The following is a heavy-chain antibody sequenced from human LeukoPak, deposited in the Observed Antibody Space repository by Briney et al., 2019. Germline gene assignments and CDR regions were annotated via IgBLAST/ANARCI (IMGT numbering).Heavy chain of an antibody. V-gene: IGHV4-34*01. CDR2: INHSGST. CDR1: GGSFSGYY. CDR3: ARTGITMVRGVIITYYYYSMDV. D-gene: IGHD3-10*01. Sequence: KPSETLSLTCAVYGGSFSGYYWSWIRQPPGKGLEWIGEINHSGSTNYNPSLKSRVTISVDTSKNQFSLKLSSVTAADTAVYYCARTGITMVRGVIITYYYYSMDVWGQGTTVTVSS. J-gene: IGHJ6*02.